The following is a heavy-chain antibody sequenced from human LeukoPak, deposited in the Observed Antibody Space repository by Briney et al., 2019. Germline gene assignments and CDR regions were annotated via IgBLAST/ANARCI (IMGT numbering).Heavy chain of an antibody. CDR1: GGSISSSSYY. CDR3: ARPPRVRGKLDYYGMDV. D-gene: IGHD3-10*01. CDR2: IYYSGST. Sequence: SETLSLTCAVSGGSISSSSYYWGWIRQPPGKGLEWIGSIYYSGSTYYNPSLKSRVTISVDTSKNQFSLKLSSVTAADTAVYYCARPPRVRGKLDYYGMDVWGQGTTVTVSS. J-gene: IGHJ6*02. V-gene: IGHV4-39*01.